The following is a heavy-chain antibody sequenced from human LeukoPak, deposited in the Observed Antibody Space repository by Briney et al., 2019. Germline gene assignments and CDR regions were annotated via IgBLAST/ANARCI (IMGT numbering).Heavy chain of an antibody. CDR3: TTNRWDSGWYGFDY. D-gene: IGHD6-19*01. V-gene: IGHV3-15*07. J-gene: IGHJ4*02. Sequence: PGGSLRLSCAASGFTFSNAWMNWVRQAPGKGLERVGRIKSKTDGGTTDYAAPVKGRFTISRDDSKNTLYLQMNSLKTEDTAVYYCTTNRWDSGWYGFDYWGQGTLVTVSS. CDR1: GFTFSNAW. CDR2: IKSKTDGGTT.